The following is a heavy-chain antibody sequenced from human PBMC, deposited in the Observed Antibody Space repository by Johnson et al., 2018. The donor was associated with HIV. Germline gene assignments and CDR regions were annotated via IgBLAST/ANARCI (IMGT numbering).Heavy chain of an antibody. Sequence: DVQVVESGGGVVRPGGSLRLSCEGSGFSLDDYGMSWVRQRPGKGLEWVSGFNWNGGSTGYADSVKGRFTISRDNAKNSLYLQMNSLRAEDTAVDYCASSGSGWYYDAFDIWGQGTMVTVSS. V-gene: IGHV3-20*04. J-gene: IGHJ3*02. CDR2: FNWNGGST. CDR1: GFSLDDYG. CDR3: ASSGSGWYYDAFDI. D-gene: IGHD6-19*01.